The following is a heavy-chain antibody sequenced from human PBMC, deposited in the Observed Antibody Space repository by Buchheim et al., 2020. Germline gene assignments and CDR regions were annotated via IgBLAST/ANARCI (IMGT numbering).Heavy chain of an antibody. D-gene: IGHD3-10*01. Sequence: EVQLVESGGGLVKPGGSLRLSCAASGFTFSSYSMNWVRQAPGKGLEWGSSISSSSSYIYYADSVKGRFTISRDNAKNSLYLQMNSLRAEDTAVYYCARAPQALWFGAGPTHFDYWGQGTL. CDR2: ISSSSSYI. CDR1: GFTFSSYS. J-gene: IGHJ4*02. V-gene: IGHV3-21*01. CDR3: ARAPQALWFGAGPTHFDY.